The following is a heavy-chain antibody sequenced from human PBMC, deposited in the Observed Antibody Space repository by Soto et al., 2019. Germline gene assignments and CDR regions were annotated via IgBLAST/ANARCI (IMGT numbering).Heavy chain of an antibody. CDR3: ARGGGAGGYYFDY. J-gene: IGHJ4*02. Sequence: SETLSLTCTVSGGSISSGGYYWSWIRQHPGKGLEWIGYIYYSGSTYYNPSLKSRVNISVDTSKNQFSLKLSSVTAADTAVYYCARGGGAGGYYFDYWGQGTMVTVSS. D-gene: IGHD2-15*01. CDR2: IYYSGST. V-gene: IGHV4-31*03. CDR1: GGSISSGGYY.